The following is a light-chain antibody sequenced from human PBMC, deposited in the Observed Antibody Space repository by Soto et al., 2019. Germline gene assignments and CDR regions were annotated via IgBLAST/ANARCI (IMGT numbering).Light chain of an antibody. CDR1: QSISSH. CDR2: AAS. Sequence: QMTQSPSSLFASVGDRVTITCRASQSISSHLNWYQQKVGQTPRLLNYAASTLQSEVPPRFSGSGSETEFTLTISGLQREDFANYYCQQSHSAPLTFGGGTKIQI. V-gene: IGKV1-39*01. J-gene: IGKJ4*01. CDR3: QQSHSAPLT.